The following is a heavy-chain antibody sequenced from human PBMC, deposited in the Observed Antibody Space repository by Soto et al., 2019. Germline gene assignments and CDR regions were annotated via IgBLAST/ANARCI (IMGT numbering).Heavy chain of an antibody. CDR2: ISAYNGNT. CDR3: ATPRYCSSTSCYDAFDI. Sequence: ASVKVSCKASGYTFTSYGISWVRQAPGQGFEWMGWISAYNGNTNYAQKFQGRVTMTKDTSTSTAYMELSSLRSEDTAVYYCATPRYCSSTSCYDAFDIWGQGTMVTVSS. J-gene: IGHJ3*02. D-gene: IGHD2-2*01. CDR1: GYTFTSYG. V-gene: IGHV1-18*01.